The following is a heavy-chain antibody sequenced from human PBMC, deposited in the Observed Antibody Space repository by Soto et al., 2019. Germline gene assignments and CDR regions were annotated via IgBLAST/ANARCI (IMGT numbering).Heavy chain of an antibody. Sequence: DVQLLESGGGLVQPGGSLRLSGVVSGFSFNYAIIWVRQAPGKGQEWVSGITGGGSTEYAASVKGRFTISRDNSKNTVHLQMNSLRAEDTAMYYCAKDAVYNDGLWLVSDWGQGTLVTVS. J-gene: IGHJ4*02. D-gene: IGHD2-21*01. CDR3: AKDAVYNDGLWLVSD. CDR2: ITGGGST. V-gene: IGHV3-23*01. CDR1: GFSFNYA.